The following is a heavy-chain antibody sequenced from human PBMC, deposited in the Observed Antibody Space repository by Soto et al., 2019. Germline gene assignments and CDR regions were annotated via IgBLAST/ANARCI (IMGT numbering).Heavy chain of an antibody. CDR3: ARGLWSGPSSDY. CDR2: ISSSGSTI. CDR1: GFTFSSYE. J-gene: IGHJ4*02. D-gene: IGHD3-3*01. V-gene: IGHV3-48*03. Sequence: EVQLVESGGGLVQPGGSLRLSCAASGFTFSSYEMNWVRQAPGKGLEWVSYISSSGSTIYYADSVKGRFTISRDNAKNSLYLQMNSLRAEDTAVYYCARGLWSGPSSDYWGQGTLVTVSS.